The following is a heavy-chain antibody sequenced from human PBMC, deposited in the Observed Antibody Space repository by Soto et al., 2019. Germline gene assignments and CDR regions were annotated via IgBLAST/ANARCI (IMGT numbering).Heavy chain of an antibody. V-gene: IGHV3-30*18. D-gene: IGHD3-10*01. CDR2: ISYDGSNK. J-gene: IGHJ4*02. CDR3: AKDRYYYCSGSYFPDY. Sequence: QVQLVESGGGVVQPGRSLRLSCAASGFTFSSYGMHWVRQAPGKGLEWVAVISYDGSNKYYADSVKGRFTISRDNSKNTLYMQMNSLRAEDTAVYYCAKDRYYYCSGSYFPDYWGQGTLVTVSS. CDR1: GFTFSSYG.